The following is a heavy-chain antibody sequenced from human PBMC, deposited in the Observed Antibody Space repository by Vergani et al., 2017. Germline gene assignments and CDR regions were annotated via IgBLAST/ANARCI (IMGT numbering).Heavy chain of an antibody. D-gene: IGHD5-18*01. CDR3: ARTLLRGYSYGRENSFDP. V-gene: IGHV2-26*01. J-gene: IGHJ5*02. CDR1: GFSLSNARMG. Sequence: QVTLKESGPVLVKPTETLTLTCTVSGFSLSNARMGVSWIRQPPGKALEWLAHIFSNDEKSYSTSLKSRLTISKDTSKSQVVLTMTNMDPVDTATYYCARTLLRGYSYGRENSFDPWSQGTLVTVSS. CDR2: IFSNDEK.